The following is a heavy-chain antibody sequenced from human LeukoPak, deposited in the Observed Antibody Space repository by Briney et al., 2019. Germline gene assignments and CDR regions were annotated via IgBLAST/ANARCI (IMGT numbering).Heavy chain of an antibody. J-gene: IGHJ3*02. CDR3: ATNAVVVAATGVLDI. CDR2: ISGSGGGT. D-gene: IGHD2-15*01. Sequence: GGSLRLSCAVSGISLSNYGMSWVRQAPGKGLEWVAGISGSGGGTNYADSVKGRFTISRDNSQNTLYLQMNGLRAEDTGVYYCATNAVVVAATGVLDIWGQGTMVTVSS. V-gene: IGHV3-23*01. CDR1: GISLSNYG.